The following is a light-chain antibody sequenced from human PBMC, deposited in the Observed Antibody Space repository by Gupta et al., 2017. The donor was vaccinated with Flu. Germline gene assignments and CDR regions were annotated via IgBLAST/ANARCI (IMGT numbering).Light chain of an antibody. J-gene: IGKJ3*01. Sequence: TLSLSPGERATISCRASQFVGNTYLAWYLSRPGQAPRLLVYGASVRATGVPDRLSGSGSGTDVTLTISRLEPEDFGVYYCQLYGTSPRFTFGPGTRVDMK. V-gene: IGKV3-20*01. CDR2: GAS. CDR3: QLYGTSPRFT. CDR1: QFVGNTY.